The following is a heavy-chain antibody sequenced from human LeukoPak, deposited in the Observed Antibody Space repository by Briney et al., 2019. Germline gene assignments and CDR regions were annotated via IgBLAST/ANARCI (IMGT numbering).Heavy chain of an antibody. D-gene: IGHD6-25*01. V-gene: IGHV3-23*01. Sequence: QPGGSLRLSCAASGFTFSSYAMSWVRQAPGKGLEWVSAISGSGGSTYYADSVKGRFTISRDNSKNTLYLQMNSLRAEDTAVYYCAKDKVRSAGRHYYYMDVWGKGTTVTVSS. CDR1: GFTFSSYA. J-gene: IGHJ6*03. CDR2: ISGSGGST. CDR3: AKDKVRSAGRHYYYMDV.